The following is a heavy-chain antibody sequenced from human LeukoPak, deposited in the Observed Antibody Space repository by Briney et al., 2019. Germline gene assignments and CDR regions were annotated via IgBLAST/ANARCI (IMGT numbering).Heavy chain of an antibody. Sequence: PSETLSPTSAVYGGALRGHSWRWLRQPPGRGLAWIGEICDGGESNYDRSLKSRVTISVDASKNQFSLKLCSVTAADTAVYFCARGPHGEDYYYYGMDGWGQGTTVTVSS. J-gene: IGHJ6*02. CDR1: GGALRGHS. D-gene: IGHD5-24*01. CDR2: ICDGGES. CDR3: ARGPHGEDYYYYGMDG. V-gene: IGHV4-34*01.